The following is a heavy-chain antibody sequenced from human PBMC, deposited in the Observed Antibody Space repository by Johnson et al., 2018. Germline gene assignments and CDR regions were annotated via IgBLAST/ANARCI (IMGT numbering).Heavy chain of an antibody. J-gene: IGHJ3*02. CDR2: IRRKANSYAT. CDR1: GFTFNGSA. Sequence: VQLLESGGGLVQPGGSLELSCAASGFTFNGSATHWVRQASGKGLEWVGRIRRKANSYATAYAASVKGRFMISRDDSKNTAYLQMNSLKTEETAVYYCGREGAVTDDAFAIWGQGTMVTVSS. V-gene: IGHV3-73*01. D-gene: IGHD1-26*01. CDR3: GREGAVTDDAFAI.